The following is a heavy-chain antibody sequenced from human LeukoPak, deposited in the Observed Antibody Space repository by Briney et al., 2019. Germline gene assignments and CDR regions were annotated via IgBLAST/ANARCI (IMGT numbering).Heavy chain of an antibody. CDR1: GGSISSYY. J-gene: IGHJ4*02. CDR2: IYYSGST. Sequence: SETLSLTCTVSGGSISSYYWSWIRQPPGKGLEWIGYIYYSGSTNYNPSLKSRVTISADTSKNQFSLKLSSVTAADTAVYYCARRTTYSNSCFDYWGQGTLVTVSS. V-gene: IGHV4-59*08. D-gene: IGHD6-13*01. CDR3: ARRTTYSNSCFDY.